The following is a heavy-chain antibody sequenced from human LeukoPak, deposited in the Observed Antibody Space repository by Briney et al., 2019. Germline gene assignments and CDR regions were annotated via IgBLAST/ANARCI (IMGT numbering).Heavy chain of an antibody. J-gene: IGHJ3*02. Sequence: GGSLRLSCAASGFTFSSYEMNWVRQAPGKGLEGVSYMSISGSTIYYADSVKGRLTISRDNGKNSLYLQMNSMRAEDTAVYYCARDTAAARDDAFDIWGQGTMVTVSS. V-gene: IGHV3-48*03. CDR3: ARDTAAARDDAFDI. CDR2: MSISGSTI. D-gene: IGHD6-13*01. CDR1: GFTFSSYE.